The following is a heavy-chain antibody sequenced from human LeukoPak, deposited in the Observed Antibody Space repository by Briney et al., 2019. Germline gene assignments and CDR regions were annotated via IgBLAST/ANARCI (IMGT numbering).Heavy chain of an antibody. D-gene: IGHD5-24*01. CDR2: IYSGGST. V-gene: IGHV3-66*01. CDR3: ARDRDVEMATIPLGY. Sequence: GGSLRLSCAASGFTVSSNYMSWVRQAPGKGLEWVSVIYSGGSTYYADSVKGRSTISRDNSKNTLYLQMNSLRAEDTAVYYCARDRDVEMATIPLGYWGQGTLVTVSS. CDR1: GFTVSSNY. J-gene: IGHJ4*02.